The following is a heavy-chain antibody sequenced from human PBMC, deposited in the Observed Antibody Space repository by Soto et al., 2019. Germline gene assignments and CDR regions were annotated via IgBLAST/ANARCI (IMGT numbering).Heavy chain of an antibody. CDR1: GYSISTGFN. CDR2: IYHSGST. V-gene: IGHV4-38-2*02. D-gene: IGHD6-19*01. CDR3: ERDWGTGFYLLDS. Sequence: PSETLSLTCAVSGYSISTGFNWAWIRQPPGKGLEWIGSIYHSGSTYYNLSLKSRVTISSDASKNQISLKLSSVTAADTALYYCERDWGTGFYLLDSWVQGTLVSVSA. J-gene: IGHJ4*02.